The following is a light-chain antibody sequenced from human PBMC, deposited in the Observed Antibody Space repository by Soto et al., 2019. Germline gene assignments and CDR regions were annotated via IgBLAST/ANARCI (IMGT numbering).Light chain of an antibody. CDR1: HSVSRTY. V-gene: IGKV3-20*01. CDR2: GAS. J-gene: IGKJ1*01. CDR3: QEYGSPRT. Sequence: DIVLTKYPGTLSLSPGERATLSCRASHSVSRTYLAWYQQKPGQAPRLLIYGASNRATGIPDRFSGSGSGTDFTLIISRLESEDFAVYYGQEYGSPRTFGQGTKVDIK.